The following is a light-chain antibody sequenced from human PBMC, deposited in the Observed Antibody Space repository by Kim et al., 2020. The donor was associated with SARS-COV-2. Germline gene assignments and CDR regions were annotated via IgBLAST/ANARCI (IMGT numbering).Light chain of an antibody. J-gene: IGLJ2*01. Sequence: QSVLTQPPSVSGAPGQRVTISCTGSSSNIGAGYDVHWYQQLPGTAPKLLIYGNSNRPSGVPDRFSGSKSGTSASLAITGLQAEDEAGYYCQSYDSSLSVVFGGGTQLTVL. V-gene: IGLV1-40*01. CDR2: GNS. CDR3: QSYDSSLSVV. CDR1: SSNIGAGYD.